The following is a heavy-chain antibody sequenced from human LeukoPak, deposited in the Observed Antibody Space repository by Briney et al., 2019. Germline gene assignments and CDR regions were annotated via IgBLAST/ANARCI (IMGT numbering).Heavy chain of an antibody. CDR2: IKSDGSTT. Sequence: GGSLRLSCAASGFTFSTYEMHWVRQAPGKGLVWVSRIKSDGSTTSYADSVKGRFTISRDNAKNTLFLQMNSLRAEDTAVYYCARDRSYAMDVWGQGTTVTVSS. CDR3: ARDRSYAMDV. CDR1: GFTFSTYE. V-gene: IGHV3-74*01. J-gene: IGHJ6*02.